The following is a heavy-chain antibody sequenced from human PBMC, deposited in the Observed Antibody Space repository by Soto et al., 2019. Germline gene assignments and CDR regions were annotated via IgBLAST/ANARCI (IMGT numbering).Heavy chain of an antibody. Sequence: ASVNFSCKASGYTFTSYAMHWVRQAPVQRLEWMGCINAGNGNTKYSQKFQGRVTITRDTSASTAYMELSSLRSEDTAVYYCAREESTIFGVVIPLYYYYGMDVWGQGTTVTVS. V-gene: IGHV1-3*01. J-gene: IGHJ6*02. CDR3: AREESTIFGVVIPLYYYYGMDV. CDR2: INAGNGNT. D-gene: IGHD3-3*01. CDR1: GYTFTSYA.